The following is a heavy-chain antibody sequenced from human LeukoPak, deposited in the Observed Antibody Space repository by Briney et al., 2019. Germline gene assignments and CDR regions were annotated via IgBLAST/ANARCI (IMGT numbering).Heavy chain of an antibody. D-gene: IGHD6-19*01. J-gene: IGHJ5*02. CDR3: AKPLTIAVAGAP. V-gene: IGHV3-23*01. Sequence: GGSLRLSCAASGFTFSSYAMSWVRQAPGKGLEGVSAISGSGGSTYYADSVKGRFTISRDNSKNTLYLQMNSLRAEDTAVYYCAKPLTIAVAGAPWGQGTLVTVSS. CDR2: ISGSGGST. CDR1: GFTFSSYA.